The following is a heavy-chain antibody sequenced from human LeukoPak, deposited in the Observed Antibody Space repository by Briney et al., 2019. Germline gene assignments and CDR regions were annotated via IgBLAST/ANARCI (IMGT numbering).Heavy chain of an antibody. Sequence: PSETLSLTCTVSGYSISSDIYYWSWIRQPAGKGLEWIGRIYMSGNTNYNLSLKSRLTISVDTSKNQFSLKLSSVTAADTAVYYCAGTRRYCSGGSCYNWFDPWGQGTLVTVSS. CDR2: IYMSGNT. V-gene: IGHV4-61*02. CDR3: AGTRRYCSGGSCYNWFDP. D-gene: IGHD2-15*01. J-gene: IGHJ5*02. CDR1: GYSISSDIYY.